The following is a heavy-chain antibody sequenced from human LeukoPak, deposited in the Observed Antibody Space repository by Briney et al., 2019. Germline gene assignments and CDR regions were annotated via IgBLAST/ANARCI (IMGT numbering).Heavy chain of an antibody. CDR3: ARDDALGDNALDI. D-gene: IGHD3-16*01. CDR2: ILNDGSQE. V-gene: IGHV3-33*01. CDR1: GFTFSSYG. J-gene: IGHJ3*02. Sequence: GGSLRRSCSAAGFTFSSYGMHWVRQAPGKGLEWVAVILNDGSQEKYADSVKGRFTISRDNSKNTLFLQMNSLRAEDTAVYYCARDDALGDNALDIWGQGTMVTVPS.